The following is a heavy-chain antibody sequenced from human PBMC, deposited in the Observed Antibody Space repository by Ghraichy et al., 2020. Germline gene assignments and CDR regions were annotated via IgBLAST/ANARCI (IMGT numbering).Heavy chain of an antibody. Sequence: SETLSLTCTVSGGSMRNYYWSWIRQPPGKGLEWIGYIHHTGSTNYNPSLKSRVTMSVDTSKNQFSLKLRSVTAADTALYYCARAYQSGCFDFWGQGTLVNVSS. V-gene: IGHV4-59*01. J-gene: IGHJ4*02. CDR1: GGSMRNYY. CDR3: ARAYQSGCFDF. D-gene: IGHD6-19*01. CDR2: IHHTGST.